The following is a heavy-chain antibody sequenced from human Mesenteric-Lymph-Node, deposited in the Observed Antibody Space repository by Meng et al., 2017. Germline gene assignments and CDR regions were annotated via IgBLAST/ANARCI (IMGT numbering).Heavy chain of an antibody. D-gene: IGHD2-2*01. Sequence: ASVKVSCKASGYTFTGYYMHWVRQAPGQGLEWMGWINPNSGGTNYAQKFQGRVTMTRDTSISTAYMELSRLRSDDTAVYYCARGIIVVVPAASRDYYYYYGMDVWGQGTTVTVSS. CDR3: ARGIIVVVPAASRDYYYYYGMDV. CDR1: GYTFTGYY. J-gene: IGHJ6*02. CDR2: INPNSGGT. V-gene: IGHV1-2*02.